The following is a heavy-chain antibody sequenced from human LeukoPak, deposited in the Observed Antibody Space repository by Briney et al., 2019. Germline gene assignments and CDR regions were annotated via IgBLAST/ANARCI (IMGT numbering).Heavy chain of an antibody. D-gene: IGHD6-19*01. CDR2: INHSGST. J-gene: IGHJ5*02. Sequence: SETLSLTCAVYGGSFSGYYWSWIRQPPGKGLEWIGEINHSGSTNYNPSLKSRVTISVDTSKNQFSLKLSSVTAADKAVYYCATCIAVAGTGWFDPWGQGTLVTVSS. CDR1: GGSFSGYY. V-gene: IGHV4-34*01. CDR3: ATCIAVAGTGWFDP.